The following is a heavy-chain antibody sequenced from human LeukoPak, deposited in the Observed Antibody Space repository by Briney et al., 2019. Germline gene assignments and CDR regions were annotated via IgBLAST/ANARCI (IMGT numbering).Heavy chain of an antibody. Sequence: SETLSLTCTVFGGAISSSSYSWGWIRQPPGKGLEWIGSLYYSGSTYYNPSLKSRVTISVDTSKNQFSLTLSSMPAPDTAVYYCAGRAYCRTDCLMWIQPCGPRTLVSVSS. CDR1: GGAISSSSYS. CDR3: AGRAYCRTDCLMWIQP. V-gene: IGHV4-39*01. J-gene: IGHJ5*02. D-gene: IGHD2-21*02. CDR2: LYYSGST.